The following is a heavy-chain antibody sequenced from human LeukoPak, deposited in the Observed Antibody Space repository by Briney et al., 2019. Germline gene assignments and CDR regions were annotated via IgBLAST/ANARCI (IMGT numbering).Heavy chain of an antibody. J-gene: IGHJ4*02. CDR1: DYSISSDYY. V-gene: IGHV4-38-2*01. CDR2: IYHSGTA. CDR3: ARVWGYTYGYFDY. D-gene: IGHD5-18*01. Sequence: SETLSLTCGVSDYSISSDYYWGWIRQPPGKGLERIGSIYHSGTAYYNPSLNSRVTISVDTSKNQFSLKLNSVTAADTAVYYCARVWGYTYGYFDYWGQGTLVTVPS.